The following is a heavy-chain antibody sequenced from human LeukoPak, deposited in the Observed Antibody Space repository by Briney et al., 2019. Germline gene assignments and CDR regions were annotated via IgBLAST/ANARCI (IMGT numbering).Heavy chain of an antibody. V-gene: IGHV1-69*05. CDR1: VGTFSSYV. CDR3: ARGRDIVVVPAAIKNYYYYYMDV. Sequence: GASVKVSCMASVGTFSSYVISWVRQAPGRGLEWMGGIIPIFGTANYAQTLQGRVTITTDESTSTAYMELSSLRAEDTAVYYCARGRDIVVVPAAIKNYYYYYMDVWGKGTTVTVSS. J-gene: IGHJ6*03. D-gene: IGHD2-2*02. CDR2: IIPIFGTA.